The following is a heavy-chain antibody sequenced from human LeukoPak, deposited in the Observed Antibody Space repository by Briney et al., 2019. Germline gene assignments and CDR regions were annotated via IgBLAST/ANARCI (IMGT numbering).Heavy chain of an antibody. D-gene: IGHD5-18*01. CDR3: ARGGGDSYGYWYWFDP. V-gene: IGHV4-30-2*01. CDR2: IYHSGST. CDR1: GVSISSGGYS. J-gene: IGHJ5*02. Sequence: SETLSLTCAVSGVSISSGGYSWSWIRQPPGKGLEWIGYIYHSGSTYYNPSLKSRVTISVDRSKNQFPLKLSSVTAADTAVYYCARGGGDSYGYWYWFDPWGQGTLVTVSS.